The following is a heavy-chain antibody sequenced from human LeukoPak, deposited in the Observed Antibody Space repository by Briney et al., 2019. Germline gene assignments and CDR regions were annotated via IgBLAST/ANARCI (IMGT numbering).Heavy chain of an antibody. CDR3: AGDTDDYSYMDV. Sequence: SETLSLTCAIYGGSFSGNYWSWIRQPPGKGLEWLGEIDPSGTPNYNPSLKSRVNISGDTSKNQFSLNLTSVPAADTAVYYCAGDTDDYSYMDVWGKGTTVTDSS. J-gene: IGHJ6*03. CDR2: IDPSGTP. V-gene: IGHV4-34*01. D-gene: IGHD3-10*01. CDR1: GGSFSGNY.